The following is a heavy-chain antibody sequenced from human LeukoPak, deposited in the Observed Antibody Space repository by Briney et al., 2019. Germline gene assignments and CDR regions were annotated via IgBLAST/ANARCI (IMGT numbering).Heavy chain of an antibody. CDR3: ARVGYSARYFDY. CDR1: GFTFSSYA. Sequence: PGGSLRLSCAASGFTFSSYAMHWVRQAPGKGLEWVAVISYDGSNKYYADSVKGRFTISRDNSKNTLYLQMNSLRAEDTAVYYCARVGYSARYFDYWGQGTLVTVSS. CDR2: ISYDGSNK. V-gene: IGHV3-30-3*01. D-gene: IGHD6-13*01. J-gene: IGHJ4*02.